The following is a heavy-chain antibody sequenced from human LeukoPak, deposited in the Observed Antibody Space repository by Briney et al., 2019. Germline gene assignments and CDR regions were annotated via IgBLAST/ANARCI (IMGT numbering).Heavy chain of an antibody. CDR2: IKQDGSEK. J-gene: IGHJ4*02. Sequence: GGSLRLSCAASGFTFSRYWMSWVRQAPGKGLEWVANIKQDGSEKYYVDSVKGRFTISRDNAKNSLYLQMNSLRAEDTAVYYCASSTTSSRGDCWGQGTLVTVSS. D-gene: IGHD5-24*01. V-gene: IGHV3-7*01. CDR1: GFTFSRYW. CDR3: ASSTTSSRGDC.